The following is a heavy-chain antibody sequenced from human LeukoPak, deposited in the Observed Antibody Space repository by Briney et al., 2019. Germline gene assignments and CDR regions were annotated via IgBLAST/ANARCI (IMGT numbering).Heavy chain of an antibody. CDR3: AKNGIRKSFDP. Sequence: GGSLRLSCAASGFTFSSYSMNWVRQAPGKGLEWVSSISSSSSYIYYADSVKGRFTISRDNAKSSLYLQMNSLRAEDTAVYYCAKNGIRKSFDPWGQGTLVTVSS. CDR2: ISSSSSYI. D-gene: IGHD5-18*01. V-gene: IGHV3-21*01. CDR1: GFTFSSYS. J-gene: IGHJ5*02.